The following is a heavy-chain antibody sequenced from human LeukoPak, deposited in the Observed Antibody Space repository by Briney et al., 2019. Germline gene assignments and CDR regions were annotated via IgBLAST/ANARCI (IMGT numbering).Heavy chain of an antibody. CDR1: GYTFTSYA. Sequence: ASVKVSCKASGYTFTSYAMNCVRQAPGQGLVWRGWINTNTGNPTYAQGFTGRFVFSLDTSVSTAYLQISSLKAEDTAVYYCANEGTYGSSWSLDYWGQGTLVTVSS. CDR2: INTNTGNP. D-gene: IGHD6-13*01. J-gene: IGHJ4*02. CDR3: ANEGTYGSSWSLDY. V-gene: IGHV7-4-1*02.